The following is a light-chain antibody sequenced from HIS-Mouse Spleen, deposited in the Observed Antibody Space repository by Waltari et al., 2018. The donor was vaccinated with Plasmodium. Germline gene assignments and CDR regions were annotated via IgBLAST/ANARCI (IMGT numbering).Light chain of an antibody. V-gene: IGKV4-1*01. CDR3: QQYYSTPLT. Sequence: DLVMTQSPDSLAVSLGQGAHITCNPSESVLYSSNNKNYLAWYQQKPGQPPKLLIYWASTRESGVPDRFSGSGSGTDFTLTISSLQAEDVAVYYCQQYYSTPLTFGGGTKVEIK. CDR2: WAS. CDR1: ESVLYSSNNKNY. J-gene: IGKJ4*01.